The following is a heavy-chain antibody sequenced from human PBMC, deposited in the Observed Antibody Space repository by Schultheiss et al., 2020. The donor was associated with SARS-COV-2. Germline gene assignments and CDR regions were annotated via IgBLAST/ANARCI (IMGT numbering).Heavy chain of an antibody. V-gene: IGHV4-4*07. J-gene: IGHJ3*02. D-gene: IGHD3-22*01. CDR1: GGSISSYY. Sequence: SETLSLTFTVSGGSISSYYWSWIRQPPGKGLEWIGRIYTSGSTNYNPSLKSRVTMSVDTSKNQFSLKLSSVTAADTAVYYCARVRRYYDSSGYYSGAFDIWGQGTMVTVSS. CDR3: ARVRRYYDSSGYYSGAFDI. CDR2: IYTSGST.